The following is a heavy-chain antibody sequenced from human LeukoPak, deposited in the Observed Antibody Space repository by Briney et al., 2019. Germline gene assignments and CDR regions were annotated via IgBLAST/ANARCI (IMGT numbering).Heavy chain of an antibody. CDR3: ARDLQWELPYFDY. CDR1: GYTFTGYY. D-gene: IGHD1-26*01. Sequence: ASVKVSCKASGYTFTGYYMHWVRQAPGQGLEWMGWINPNSGGTNYAQKFQGRVTMTRDTSISTAYMELSRLRSDDTAVYYCARDLQWELPYFDYWGQGTLVTVSS. CDR2: INPNSGGT. J-gene: IGHJ4*02. V-gene: IGHV1-2*02.